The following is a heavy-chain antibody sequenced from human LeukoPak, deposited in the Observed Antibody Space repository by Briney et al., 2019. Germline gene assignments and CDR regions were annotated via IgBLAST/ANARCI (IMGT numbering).Heavy chain of an antibody. J-gene: IGHJ4*02. D-gene: IGHD2-8*01. V-gene: IGHV4-4*02. Sequence: SETLSLTCGVSGGSINSSNWWGWLRPPPGQGLEWIGKISLCGLTNYNPSLKSRVTMALDKSKNHLSLNLTSVTAADTAVHYCSRENGAFSPFGYWGQGTLVTVPS. CDR3: SRENGAFSPFGY. CDR2: ISLCGLT. CDR1: GGSINSSNW.